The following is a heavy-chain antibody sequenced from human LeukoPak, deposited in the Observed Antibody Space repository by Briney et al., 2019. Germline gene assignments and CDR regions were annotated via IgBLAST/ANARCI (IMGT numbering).Heavy chain of an antibody. J-gene: IGHJ4*02. V-gene: IGHV1-18*01. CDR3: ARPYYDSSAPPYDY. D-gene: IGHD3-22*01. Sequence: ASVKVSCKACGGTFSSYAISWVRQAPGQGLEWMGWISAYNGNTNYAQKLQGRVTMTTDTSTSTAYMELRSLRSDDTAVYYCARPYYDSSAPPYDYWGQGALVTVSS. CDR2: ISAYNGNT. CDR1: GGTFSSYA.